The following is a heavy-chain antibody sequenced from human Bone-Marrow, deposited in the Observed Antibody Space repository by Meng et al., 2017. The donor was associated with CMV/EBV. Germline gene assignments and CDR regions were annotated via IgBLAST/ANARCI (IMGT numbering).Heavy chain of an antibody. Sequence: GESLKISCAASGFTFSSYAMHWVRQAPGKGLEWVSSIRRDGSYINYEDSLVGRFTVSRDNARNSLYLQMNSLRVEDTAVYYCTRDGHSSAFDYWGLGTLVTVSS. J-gene: IGHJ4*02. D-gene: IGHD3-22*01. CDR2: IRRDGSYI. CDR3: TRDGHSSAFDY. V-gene: IGHV3-21*01. CDR1: GFTFSSYA.